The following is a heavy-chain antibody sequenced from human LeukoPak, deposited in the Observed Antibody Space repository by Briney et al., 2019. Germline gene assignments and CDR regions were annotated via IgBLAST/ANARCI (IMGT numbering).Heavy chain of an antibody. D-gene: IGHD3-10*01. J-gene: IGHJ4*02. Sequence: VRSLILSCAASWFPFSSYGMHWVRQAPGKGVECVAVISYDGSNKYYPDSVKDRFTISRDNSKNTLYLQMNNLRGEDTAVYYCAKDQARVLPALWFGDQSVGLFDYWGQGTLVTVSS. CDR2: ISYDGSNK. CDR3: AKDQARVLPALWFGDQSVGLFDY. V-gene: IGHV3-30*18. CDR1: WFPFSSYG.